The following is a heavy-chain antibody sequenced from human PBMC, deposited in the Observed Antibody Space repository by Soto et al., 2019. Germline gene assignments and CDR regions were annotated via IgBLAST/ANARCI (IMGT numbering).Heavy chain of an antibody. CDR1: GGTFSSYA. CDR2: IIPIFGTA. CDR3: ARGGDEPSGSGSYYSYFDY. D-gene: IGHD1-26*01. J-gene: IGHJ4*02. Sequence: ASVKVSCKASGGTFSSYAISWVRQAPGQGLEWMGGIIPIFGTANYAQKFQGRVTITADESTSTAYMELSSLRSEDTAVYYCARGGDEPSGSGSYYSYFDYWGQGTLVTVSS. V-gene: IGHV1-69*13.